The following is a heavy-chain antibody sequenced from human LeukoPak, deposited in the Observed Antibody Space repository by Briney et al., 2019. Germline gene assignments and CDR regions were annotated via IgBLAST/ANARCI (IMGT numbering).Heavy chain of an antibody. Sequence: SETLSLTCTVSGGSTTSSSYHWVWIRQPPGEGLEWIGSMFHGGSTYDNPSLKSRVTISGDASKNQFSLKLTSVIATDTAAYYCARQNWNYFQHPEEFDYWGQGTLVTVSS. D-gene: IGHD3-10*01. J-gene: IGHJ4*02. CDR1: GGSTTSSSYH. CDR2: MFHGGST. V-gene: IGHV4-39*01. CDR3: ARQNWNYFQHPEEFDY.